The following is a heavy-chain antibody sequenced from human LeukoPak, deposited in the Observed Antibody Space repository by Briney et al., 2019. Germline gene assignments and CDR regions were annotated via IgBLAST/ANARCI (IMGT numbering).Heavy chain of an antibody. CDR1: GFTFSNAW. J-gene: IGHJ6*03. V-gene: IGHV3-7*01. Sequence: PGGSLRLSCAASGFTFSNAWMSWVRQAPGKGLEWVANIKQDGSEKYYVDSVKGRFTISRDNAKNSLYLQMNSLRAEDTAVYYCARGRATYYDFWSGYYPYYYMDVWGKGTTVTVSS. CDR3: ARGRATYYDFWSGYYPYYYMDV. D-gene: IGHD3-3*01. CDR2: IKQDGSEK.